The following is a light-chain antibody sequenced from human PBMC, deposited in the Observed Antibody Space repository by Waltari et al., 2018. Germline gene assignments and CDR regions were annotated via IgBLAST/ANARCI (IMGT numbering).Light chain of an antibody. CDR2: WAS. CDR1: QSILYRSNSKNY. CDR3: QQYFSTPQT. Sequence: DIVLTQSPDSLAVFLGERATIQCKSIQSILYRSNSKNYLAWYQQKPGQSPKLIVYWASTRESGVPDRFSGSGSGTDFTLTINSLQAEDVAVYYCQQYFSTPQTFGQGTKVEIK. V-gene: IGKV4-1*01. J-gene: IGKJ1*01.